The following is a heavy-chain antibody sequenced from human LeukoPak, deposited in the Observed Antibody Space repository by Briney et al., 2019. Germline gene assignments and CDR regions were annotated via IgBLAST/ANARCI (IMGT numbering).Heavy chain of an antibody. CDR3: AKDNVPYGGSAYSRVNGPLDY. V-gene: IGHV3-23*01. CDR1: AFTFSSYA. Sequence: GGSLRLSCADSAFTFSSYAMNWVRQAPGKGLEWVSGISGGDGSTSYADSVKGRFTIFRDNSKNTLYLQMNSLRADDTAMYYCAKDNVPYGGSAYSRVNGPLDYWGLGTLVTVSS. J-gene: IGHJ4*02. CDR2: ISGGDGST. D-gene: IGHD4/OR15-4a*01.